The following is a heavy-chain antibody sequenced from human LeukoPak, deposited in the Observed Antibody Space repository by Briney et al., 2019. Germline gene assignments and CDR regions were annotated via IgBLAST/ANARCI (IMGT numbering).Heavy chain of an antibody. Sequence: ASVKVSRKASGYAFIDYAINWVRQAPGQGLEWMGWINTNTGNPTYAQGFTGRFVFSLDTSVSTTYLQISSLRAEDTAVYFCARDPGDDLVVPGDPWGQGTLVTVSS. CDR3: ARDPGDDLVVPGDP. J-gene: IGHJ5*02. CDR1: GYAFIDYA. V-gene: IGHV7-4-1*02. D-gene: IGHD2-2*01. CDR2: INTNTGNP.